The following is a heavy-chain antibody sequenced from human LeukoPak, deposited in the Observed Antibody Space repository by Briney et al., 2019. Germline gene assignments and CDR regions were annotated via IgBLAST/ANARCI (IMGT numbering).Heavy chain of an antibody. CDR3: AKDLRLSVGTSPFDY. CDR2: ISISSSLA. D-gene: IGHD4-23*01. Sequence: PGGSLRLSCAASGFGFSIYNMNWLRQAPGKGLEWVSYISISSSLAYYADSVKGRFTISRDNGKNSLYLQMNSLRADDTALYYCAKDLRLSVGTSPFDYWGQGTLVTVSS. CDR1: GFGFSIYN. V-gene: IGHV3-48*01. J-gene: IGHJ4*02.